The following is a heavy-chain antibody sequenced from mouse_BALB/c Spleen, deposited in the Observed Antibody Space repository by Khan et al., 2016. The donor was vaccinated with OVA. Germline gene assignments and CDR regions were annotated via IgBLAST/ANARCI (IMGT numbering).Heavy chain of an antibody. CDR2: INTETGEP. V-gene: IGHV9-2-1*01. D-gene: IGHD2-14*01. J-gene: IGHJ2*01. Sequence: QIQLVQSGPELKKPGETVKISCKASGYTFADYSMHWVKQAPGKGLKWMGWINTETGEPTYADDFKGRFAFSLETSASTAYLQINNLKNEDTATYFCARDRYDYFDYWGQGTTLTVSS. CDR1: GYTFADYS. CDR3: ARDRYDYFDY.